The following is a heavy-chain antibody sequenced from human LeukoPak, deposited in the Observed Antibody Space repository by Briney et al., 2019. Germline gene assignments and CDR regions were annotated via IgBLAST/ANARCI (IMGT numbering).Heavy chain of an antibody. CDR2: INHSGST. V-gene: IGHV4-34*01. CDR1: GGSFSGYY. D-gene: IGHD6-13*01. CDR3: ASWAAIATL. Sequence: PSETLPLTCAVYGGSFSGYYWSWIRQPPGKGLEWIGEINHSGSTNYNPSLKSRVTISVDTSKNQFSLKLSSVTAADTAVYYCASWAAIATLWSRGTLVTVSS. J-gene: IGHJ2*01.